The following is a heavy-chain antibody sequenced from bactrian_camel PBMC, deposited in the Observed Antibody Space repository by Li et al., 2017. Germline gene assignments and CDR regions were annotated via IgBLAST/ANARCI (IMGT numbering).Heavy chain of an antibody. CDR3: WAEDGCDDYYDGTFLNEH. CDR1: GFITTGCD. J-gene: IGHJ6*01. CDR2: ISDGGTQ. Sequence: HVQLVESGGGSVQAGGSLKLACVASGFITTGCDMGWYRQVTDKERELVATISDGGTQTYADFVKGRFTISRDKAKKSIYLEMRSLQTEDTAVYYCWAEDGCDDYYDGTFLNEHWGQGTQVTVSS. V-gene: IGHV3S53*01. D-gene: IGHD1*01.